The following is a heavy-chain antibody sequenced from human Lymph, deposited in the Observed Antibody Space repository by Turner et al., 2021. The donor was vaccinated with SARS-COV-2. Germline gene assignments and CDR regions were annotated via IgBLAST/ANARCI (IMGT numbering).Heavy chain of an antibody. J-gene: IGHJ3*01. Sequence: QVQLVQSGAEVKEPGASVKVSCKASGYTFTGYYMHWVRQAPGQGLEWMVWINPDSGGTNYAQNFQDRVTMTRDTSISTAYMELSRLRSDDTAVYYCARGGLYYYDSSAYYGDAFDFWGQGTMVTVSS. CDR3: ARGGLYYYDSSAYYGDAFDF. CDR2: INPDSGGT. V-gene: IGHV1-2*02. D-gene: IGHD3-22*01. CDR1: GYTFTGYY.